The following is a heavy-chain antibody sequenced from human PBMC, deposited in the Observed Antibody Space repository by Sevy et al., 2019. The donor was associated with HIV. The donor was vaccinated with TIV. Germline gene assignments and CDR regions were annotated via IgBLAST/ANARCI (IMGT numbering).Heavy chain of an antibody. V-gene: IGHV3-30*18. Sequence: GGSLRLSCAASGFTFINYGMHWVRQAPGKGLEWVAVISYDGSNKYYADSVKGRFTISRDNSKKTMYLQMNNLRGEDTAVYCSAKSRERMAELPYYSGMDVWGQGTTVTVSS. D-gene: IGHD2-15*01. CDR1: GFTFINYG. CDR3: AKSRERMAELPYYSGMDV. CDR2: ISYDGSNK. J-gene: IGHJ6*02.